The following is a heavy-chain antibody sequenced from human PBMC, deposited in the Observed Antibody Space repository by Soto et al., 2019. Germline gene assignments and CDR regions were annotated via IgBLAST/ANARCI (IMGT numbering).Heavy chain of an antibody. CDR2: IYHGGST. CDR3: ARLFGGYGGGVDY. J-gene: IGHJ4*02. Sequence: QVQLQESGPGLVKPSQTLSLTCTVSGGSISSADYYWSWIRQHPGKGLEWIGYIYHGGSTYYNPSLGGGVSMSVDTSKSLFSLKRRSVTVADTAVYNCARLFGGYGGGVDYWGQGTLVAVSS. D-gene: IGHD5-12*01. V-gene: IGHV4-31*03. CDR1: GGSISSADYY.